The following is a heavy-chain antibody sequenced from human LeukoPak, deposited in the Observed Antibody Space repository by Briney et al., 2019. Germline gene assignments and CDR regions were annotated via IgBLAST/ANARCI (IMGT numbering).Heavy chain of an antibody. Sequence: PSETLSLTCTVSGGSSISSSSYWAWIRQPPGKGLEWIGSVYYSGITYYNPSLKSRVAISVDTSRSQLSLRLSSVTAADTAVYRCARHHPSSGGYCSGDNCYHLGSFDYWGQGTLVTVSS. D-gene: IGHD2-15*01. J-gene: IGHJ4*02. CDR2: VYYSGIT. V-gene: IGHV4-39*01. CDR3: ARHHPSSGGYCSGDNCYHLGSFDY. CDR1: GGSSISSSSY.